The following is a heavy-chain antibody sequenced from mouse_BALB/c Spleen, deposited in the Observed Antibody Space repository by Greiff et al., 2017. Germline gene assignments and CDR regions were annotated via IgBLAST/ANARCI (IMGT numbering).Heavy chain of an antibody. CDR2: IYPSDSYT. D-gene: IGHD1-1*01. CDR3: TRSRTYTVADD. Sequence: QVQLQQPGAELVRPGASVKLSCKASGYTFTSYWINWVKQRPGQGLEWIGNIYPSDSYTNYNQKFKDKAPLTVDKSSSTAYMPLSSPTSEDSAVYYCTRSRTYTVADDWGQGTTLTVAS. CDR1: GYTFTSYW. J-gene: IGHJ2*01. V-gene: IGHV1-69*02.